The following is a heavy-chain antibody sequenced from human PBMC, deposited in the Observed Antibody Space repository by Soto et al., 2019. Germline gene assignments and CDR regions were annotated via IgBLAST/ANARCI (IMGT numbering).Heavy chain of an antibody. CDR3: ARGLYSSPAYFFDS. CDR1: GYTFSGHY. CDR2: INPKSGGT. Sequence: QVQLVQSGAEVRKPGASVKVSCNVTGYTFSGHYLHWVRQAPGQGREWMGWINPKSGGTNDAQKFQDRVTMTADTSVSAASMELTSLRYDDTAVFYCARGLYSSPAYFFDSWGQGTLVTVSS. J-gene: IGHJ4*02. D-gene: IGHD6-13*01. V-gene: IGHV1-2*02.